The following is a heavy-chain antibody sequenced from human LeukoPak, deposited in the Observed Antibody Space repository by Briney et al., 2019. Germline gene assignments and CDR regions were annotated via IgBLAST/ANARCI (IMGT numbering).Heavy chain of an antibody. V-gene: IGHV4-34*01. Sequence: SETLSLTCAVYGGSFSGYYWSWIRQPPGKGLEWIGEINHSGSTNYNPSLKSRVTISVDTSKNQFSLKLSSVTAADTAVYYCARGNGPKDWLDPWGQGTLVTVSS. J-gene: IGHJ5*02. CDR3: ARGNGPKDWLDP. CDR2: INHSGST. CDR1: GGSFSGYY.